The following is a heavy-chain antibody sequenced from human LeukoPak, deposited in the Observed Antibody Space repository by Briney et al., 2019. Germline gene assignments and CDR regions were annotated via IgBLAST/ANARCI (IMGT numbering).Heavy chain of an antibody. CDR2: ISYDGRSQ. J-gene: IGHJ4*02. Sequence: PGGSLRLSCAASGFTFSSYGMHWVRQAPGKGLELVAVISYDGRSQYYADSVKGRFTISRDNSRNTLYLQMTSLRPEDTAVYYCASERGASGEFAYWGQGTLVPVSS. CDR1: GFTFSSYG. V-gene: IGHV3-30*03. CDR3: ASERGASGEFAY. D-gene: IGHD7-27*01.